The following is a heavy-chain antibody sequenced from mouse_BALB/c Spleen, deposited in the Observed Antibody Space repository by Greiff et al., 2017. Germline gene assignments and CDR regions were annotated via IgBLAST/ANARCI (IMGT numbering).Heavy chain of an antibody. V-gene: IGHV5-6-5*01. Sequence: EVQLVESGGGLVQPGGSRKLSCAASGFTFSSFGMHWVRQAPEKGLEWVASISSGGSTYYPDSVKGRFTISRDNARNILYLQMSSLRSEDTAMYYCAREEGYNVWGAGTTVTVSS. CDR3: AREEGYNV. CDR1: GFTFSSFG. CDR2: ISSGGST. D-gene: IGHD1-3*01. J-gene: IGHJ1*01.